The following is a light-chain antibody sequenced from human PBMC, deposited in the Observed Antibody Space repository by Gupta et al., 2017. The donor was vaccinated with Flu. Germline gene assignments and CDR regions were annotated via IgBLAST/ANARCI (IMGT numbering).Light chain of an antibody. V-gene: IGKV1-27*01. CDR2: GAS. CDR3: QQYNRAPLT. J-gene: IGKJ4*01. CDR1: QGIHNY. Sequence: DIQVTQSPSSLSASVGDRVTITCRASQGIHNYLAWYQQKPGKVPELLIYGASTLKSGVPSRFSGSGSVTDFTLTISHLQPEDVASYYCQQYNRAPLTFGGGTKVEIK.